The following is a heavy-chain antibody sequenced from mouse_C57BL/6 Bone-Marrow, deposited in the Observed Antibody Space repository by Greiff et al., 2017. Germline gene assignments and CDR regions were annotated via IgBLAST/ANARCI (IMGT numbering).Heavy chain of an antibody. Sequence: DVKLVESGGGLVQPGGSLSLSCAASGFTFTDYYMSWVRQPPGKALEWLGFIRNKANGYTTEYSASVKGRFTISTDNSQSILYLQMNALRAEDGATYYCARYRDWYFDVWGTGTTVTVSS. CDR3: ARYRDWYFDV. CDR1: GFTFTDYY. J-gene: IGHJ1*03. CDR2: IRNKANGYTT. V-gene: IGHV7-3*01.